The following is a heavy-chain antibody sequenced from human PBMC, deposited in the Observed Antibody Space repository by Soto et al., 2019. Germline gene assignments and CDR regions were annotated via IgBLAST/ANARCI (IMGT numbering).Heavy chain of an antibody. Sequence: PGGSLRLSCAASGFTFSSYWMHWVRQAPGKGLVWVSRINSDGSSTSYADSVKGRFTISRDNAKNTLYLQMNSLRAEDTAVYYCARYPQYCSGGSCPEVSPYHYYYGMDVWGQGTTVTVSS. V-gene: IGHV3-74*01. CDR2: INSDGSST. D-gene: IGHD2-15*01. CDR3: ARYPQYCSGGSCPEVSPYHYYYGMDV. CDR1: GFTFSSYW. J-gene: IGHJ6*02.